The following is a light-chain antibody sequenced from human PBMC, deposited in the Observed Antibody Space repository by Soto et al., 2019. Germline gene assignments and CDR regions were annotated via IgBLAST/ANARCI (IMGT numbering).Light chain of an antibody. Sequence: DIQITQSPSSLSASVVDTVTITFLASQAIRHDLAWYQQKPGKAPKLLIYKASTLKSGVPSRFSGSGSGTGFTLTISSLQPDDFATYYCQHYNSYSEEFGQGTKVDIK. CDR1: QAIRHD. J-gene: IGKJ1*01. CDR2: KAS. CDR3: QHYNSYSEE. V-gene: IGKV1-5*03.